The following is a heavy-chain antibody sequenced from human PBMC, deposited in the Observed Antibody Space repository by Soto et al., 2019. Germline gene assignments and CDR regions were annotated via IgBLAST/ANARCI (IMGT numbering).Heavy chain of an antibody. D-gene: IGHD3-3*01. V-gene: IGHV4-31*03. CDR2: IYYSGST. J-gene: IGHJ6*02. CDR3: ASGFPYYDFWSGYSQYWYYGMDV. CDR1: GGSISSGGYY. Sequence: SETLSLTCTVSGGSISSGGYYWSWIRQHPGKGMEWIGYIYYSGSTYYNPSLKSRVTISVDTSKNQFSLKLSSVTAADTAVYYCASGFPYYDFWSGYSQYWYYGMDVWGQGTTVTVS.